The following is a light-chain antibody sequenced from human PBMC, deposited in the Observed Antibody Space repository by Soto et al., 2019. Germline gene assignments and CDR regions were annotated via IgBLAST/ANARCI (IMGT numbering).Light chain of an antibody. CDR1: QSVSSSY. CDR2: GAS. J-gene: IGKJ2*01. CDR3: QQYGSSSYT. Sequence: EIVLTQSPGTLSLSPGERDTLSCRASQSVSSSYLAWYQQKPGQAPRLLIYGASSRATGIPDRFSGSGSGTDFTLTISRLEPEDFAVYYCQQYGSSSYTFGQGTKLEIK. V-gene: IGKV3-20*01.